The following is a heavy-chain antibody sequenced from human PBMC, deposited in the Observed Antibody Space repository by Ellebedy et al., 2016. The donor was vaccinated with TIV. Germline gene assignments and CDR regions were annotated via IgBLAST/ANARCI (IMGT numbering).Heavy chain of an antibody. D-gene: IGHD3-3*01. CDR3: ARARFGYDFWSGYRLDIYGMDV. CDR2: IYYSGST. J-gene: IGHJ6*02. V-gene: IGHV4-59*01. CDR1: GGSISSYY. Sequence: SETLSLXXTVSGGSISSYYWSWIRQPPGKGLEWIGYIYYSGSTNYNPSLKSRVTISVDTSKNQFSLKLSSVTAADTAVYYCARARFGYDFWSGYRLDIYGMDVWGQGTTVTVSS.